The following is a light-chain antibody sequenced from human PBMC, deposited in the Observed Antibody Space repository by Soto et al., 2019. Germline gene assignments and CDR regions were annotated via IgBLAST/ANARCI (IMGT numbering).Light chain of an antibody. J-gene: IGLJ2*01. CDR1: SSDVGGYNY. Sequence: QSALTQPPSASGSPGQSVTISCTGTSSDVGGYNYVSWYQQHPGKAPKLMIYEVNKRPSGVPDRFSGSKSSNTASLTVSGLQAEDEADYYCSSYAGRNSFGVFGGGSKLTVL. V-gene: IGLV2-8*01. CDR2: EVN. CDR3: SSYAGRNSFGV.